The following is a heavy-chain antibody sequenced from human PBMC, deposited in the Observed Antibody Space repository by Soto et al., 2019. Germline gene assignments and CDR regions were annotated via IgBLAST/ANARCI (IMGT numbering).Heavy chain of an antibody. J-gene: IGHJ4*02. CDR3: AKRAYGSDFDY. V-gene: IGHV3-23*01. D-gene: IGHD3-10*01. Sequence: PGGPLRLSCASSGFTFSSYAMSWVRQAPGKGLEWVSAIVGSGGSKYYADPVKGRFTISRDNSKNTLYLQMNSLRVEDTAVYYCAKRAYGSDFDYWGQGTLVTVSS. CDR1: GFTFSSYA. CDR2: IVGSGGSK.